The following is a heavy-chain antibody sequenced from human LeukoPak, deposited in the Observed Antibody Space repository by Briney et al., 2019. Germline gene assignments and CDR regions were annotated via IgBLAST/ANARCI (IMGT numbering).Heavy chain of an antibody. Sequence: GASVKVSCKASGYTFTRYGISWVRQAPGQGLEWMGWISAYNGNTNYAQKVQGRVTMTTDTSTSTAYMELRSLRSDDTAVYYCAREGWGTYSSGPYYFDYWGLGTLVTVSP. CDR1: GYTFTRYG. D-gene: IGHD6-19*01. CDR2: ISAYNGNT. CDR3: AREGWGTYSSGPYYFDY. J-gene: IGHJ4*02. V-gene: IGHV1-18*04.